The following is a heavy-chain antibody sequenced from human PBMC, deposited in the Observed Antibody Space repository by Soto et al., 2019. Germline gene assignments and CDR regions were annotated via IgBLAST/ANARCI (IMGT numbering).Heavy chain of an antibody. D-gene: IGHD6-6*01. Sequence: EVQLVESGGGLVKPGGSLRLSCAASGFTFSNAWMNWVRQAPGKGLEWVGRIKSKTDGGTTDYAAPVKGRFTISRDDSKNTLDLQMNSLKTEDTAVYYCTTVLAALQDGVPSYGMDVWGQGTTVTVSS. J-gene: IGHJ6*02. V-gene: IGHV3-15*07. CDR3: TTVLAALQDGVPSYGMDV. CDR2: IKSKTDGGTT. CDR1: GFTFSNAW.